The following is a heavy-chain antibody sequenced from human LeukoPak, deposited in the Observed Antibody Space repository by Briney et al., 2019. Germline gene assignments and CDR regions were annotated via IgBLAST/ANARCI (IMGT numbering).Heavy chain of an antibody. Sequence: GASVKVSCKASGYTFTSYDINWVRLATGQGLEWMGWMNPNSGNTGYAQKFQGRVTMTRNTSISTAYMELSSLRSEDTAVYYCARRSGAAYGDYVLLDYWGQGTLVTVSS. CDR2: MNPNSGNT. CDR3: ARRSGAAYGDYVLLDY. V-gene: IGHV1-8*01. CDR1: GYTFTSYD. D-gene: IGHD4-17*01. J-gene: IGHJ4*02.